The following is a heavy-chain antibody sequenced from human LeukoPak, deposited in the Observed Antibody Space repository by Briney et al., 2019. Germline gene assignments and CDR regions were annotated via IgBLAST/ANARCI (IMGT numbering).Heavy chain of an antibody. J-gene: IGHJ4*02. CDR1: GYTFSDFY. V-gene: IGHV1-2*02. Sequence: ASVKVSCKASGYTFSDFYIHWVRQAPGQGLEYAGWITPKSGDTYSPQRFQGRVTMTRDASISPAYMELSSLRSDDTAVYFCARVRLADERAWAYWGQGTLVTVSS. CDR2: ITPKSGDT. CDR3: ARVRLADERAWAY. D-gene: IGHD3-3*02.